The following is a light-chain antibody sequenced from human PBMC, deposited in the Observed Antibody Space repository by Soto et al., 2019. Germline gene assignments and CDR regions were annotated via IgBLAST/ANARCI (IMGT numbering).Light chain of an antibody. Sequence: EIVLTQSPGTLSLSPGERATLSCRTSQSVSSSYLASYQQRPGQAPRLLIYGASSRATGIPDRFSGSGSGTDFTLTISRLEPEDFAVYYCQQYGRSWWTFGQGTKVEIK. CDR2: GAS. CDR3: QQYGRSWWT. J-gene: IGKJ1*01. CDR1: QSVSSSY. V-gene: IGKV3-20*01.